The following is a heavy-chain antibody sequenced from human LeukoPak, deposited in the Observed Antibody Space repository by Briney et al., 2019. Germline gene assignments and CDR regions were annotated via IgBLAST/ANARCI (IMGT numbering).Heavy chain of an antibody. J-gene: IGHJ4*02. Sequence: ASVKVSCKASGYTFTSYDINWVRQAPGQGFEWMGIINPSGGTTSYAQKFQGRVTMTRDTSTGTVYMELSSLRSEDTAVYYCARGNYYDTPPDYWGQGTLVTVSS. D-gene: IGHD3-22*01. CDR1: GYTFTSYD. CDR2: INPSGGTT. CDR3: ARGNYYDTPPDY. V-gene: IGHV1-46*01.